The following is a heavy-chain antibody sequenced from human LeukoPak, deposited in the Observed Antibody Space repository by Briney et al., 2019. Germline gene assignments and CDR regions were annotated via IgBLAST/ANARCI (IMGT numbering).Heavy chain of an antibody. CDR3: ARDGYYDFWSGYPSNWFDP. D-gene: IGHD3-3*01. V-gene: IGHV3-30-3*01. Sequence: PGGSLRLSCAASGFTFSSYAMHWVRQAPGKGLEWVAVISYDGSNKYYADSVKGRFTISRDSSKNTLYLQMNSLRAEDTAVYYCARDGYYDFWSGYPSNWFDPWGQGTLVTVSS. CDR1: GFTFSSYA. CDR2: ISYDGSNK. J-gene: IGHJ5*02.